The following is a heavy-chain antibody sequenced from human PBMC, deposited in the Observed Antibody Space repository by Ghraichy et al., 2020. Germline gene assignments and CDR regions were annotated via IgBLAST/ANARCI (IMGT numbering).Heavy chain of an antibody. V-gene: IGHV3-21*01. CDR3: ARGRGFPSATAGTNYYYYGMDV. J-gene: IGHJ6*02. CDR2: ISSSSSYI. CDR1: GFTFSSYS. D-gene: IGHD2-15*01. Sequence: GESLNISCAASGFTFSSYSMNWVRQAPGKGLEWVSSISSSSSYIYYADSVKGRFTISRDNAKNSLYLQMNSLRAEDTAVYYCARGRGFPSATAGTNYYYYGMDVWGQGTTVTVSS.